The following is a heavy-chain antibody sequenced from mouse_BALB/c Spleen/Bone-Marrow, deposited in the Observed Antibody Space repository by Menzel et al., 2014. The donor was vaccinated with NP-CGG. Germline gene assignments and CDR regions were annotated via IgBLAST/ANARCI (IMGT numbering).Heavy chain of an antibody. CDR2: ISNGGGST. Sequence: DVKLQESGGGLVQPGGSLKLSCAASGFTFSSYTMSWVRQTPEKRLEWVAYISNGGGSTYYPDTVKGRLTISRDNAKNTLYLQMSSLKSEDTAMYYCARGIRGSGMDYWGQGTSVTVSS. CDR3: ARGIRGSGMDY. J-gene: IGHJ4*01. D-gene: IGHD3-2*02. CDR1: GFTFSSYT. V-gene: IGHV5-12-2*01.